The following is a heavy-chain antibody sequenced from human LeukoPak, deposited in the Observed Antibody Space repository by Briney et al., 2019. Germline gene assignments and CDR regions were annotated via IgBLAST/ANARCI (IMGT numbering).Heavy chain of an antibody. J-gene: IGHJ4*02. V-gene: IGHV4-34*01. CDR3: ARAGAAAGINY. CDR2: INHSGST. Sequence: SETLSLTCAVYGGSFSGYYWSWIRQPPGKGLEWIGEINHSGSTNYNPSLKSRVTISVDTSKNQFSLKLSSVTAADTAVYYCARAGAAAGINYWGRGTLVTVSS. CDR1: GGSFSGYY. D-gene: IGHD6-13*01.